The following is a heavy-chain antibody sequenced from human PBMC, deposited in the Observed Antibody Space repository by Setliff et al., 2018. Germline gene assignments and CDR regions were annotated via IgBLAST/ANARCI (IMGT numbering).Heavy chain of an antibody. Sequence: ASVKVSCKTSGYTFTAYYIYWMRQAPGHGLELMGRIHPNTGSTNYLQDFQGRVTITRDTSIYTVYMELTGLTSGDTAVYYCAKQGYSDSLYAFDVWGQGTVVTVSS. J-gene: IGHJ3*01. D-gene: IGHD3-16*02. V-gene: IGHV1-2*06. CDR3: AKQGYSDSLYAFDV. CDR1: GYTFTAYY. CDR2: IHPNTGST.